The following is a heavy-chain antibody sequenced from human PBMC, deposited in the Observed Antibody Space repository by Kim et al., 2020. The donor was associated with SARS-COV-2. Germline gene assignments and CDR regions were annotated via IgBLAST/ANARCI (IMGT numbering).Heavy chain of an antibody. CDR2: ISWNSGSI. J-gene: IGHJ4*02. Sequence: GGSLRLSCAASGFTFGDYAMHWVRQAPGKGLEWVSGISWNSGSIGYADSVKGRFTISRDNAKNSLYLQMNSLRAEDTALYYCAKGDTPNLYFDYWGQGTLVTVSS. D-gene: IGHD5-18*01. CDR3: AKGDTPNLYFDY. V-gene: IGHV3-9*01. CDR1: GFTFGDYA.